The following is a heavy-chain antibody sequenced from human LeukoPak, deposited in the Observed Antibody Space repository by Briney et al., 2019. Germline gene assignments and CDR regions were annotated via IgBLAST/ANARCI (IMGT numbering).Heavy chain of an antibody. CDR3: ARGDPSGRPGIAFDY. V-gene: IGHV4-59*01. Sequence: SETLSLTCTVSGGSISNNCWSWIRQPPGKGLEWIGYFHDSESTNYNPSLKSRVTISVDTSKNQFSLKLSSVTAADTAVYYCARGDPSGRPGIAFDYWGQGTLVTVSS. CDR1: GGSISNNC. CDR2: FHDSEST. J-gene: IGHJ4*02. D-gene: IGHD1-26*01.